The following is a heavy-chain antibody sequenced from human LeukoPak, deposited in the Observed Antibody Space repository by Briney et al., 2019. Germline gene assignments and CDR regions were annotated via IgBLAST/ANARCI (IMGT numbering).Heavy chain of an antibody. Sequence: ASVKVSCRASGYTFTGYYMHWVRQAPGQGLEWMGWINPNSGSTNYAQKFQGRVTMTRDTSISTAYMELSRLRSDDTAVYYCARAYSSGWYKDYWGQGTLVTVSS. CDR2: INPNSGST. D-gene: IGHD6-19*01. V-gene: IGHV1-2*02. CDR3: ARAYSSGWYKDY. J-gene: IGHJ4*02. CDR1: GYTFTGYY.